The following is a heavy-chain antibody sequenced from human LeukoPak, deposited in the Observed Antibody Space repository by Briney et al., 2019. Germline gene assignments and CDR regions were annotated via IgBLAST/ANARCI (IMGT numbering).Heavy chain of an antibody. V-gene: IGHV3-23*01. Sequence: GGSLRLSCAASGFTFTSYAMSWVRQAPGKGLEWVSAITGSGRSTYYADSVKGRFTISRDNSKNTLYLQMNSLRAEDTAVYYCAKRTSGSSWYSSDYWGQGTLVTVSS. D-gene: IGHD6-13*01. CDR3: AKRTSGSSWYSSDY. CDR1: GFTFTSYA. CDR2: ITGSGRST. J-gene: IGHJ4*02.